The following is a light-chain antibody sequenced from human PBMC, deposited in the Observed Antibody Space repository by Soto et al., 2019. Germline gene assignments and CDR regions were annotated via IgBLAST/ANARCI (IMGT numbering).Light chain of an antibody. Sequence: EIVIAQSVPRMSSSPGERATLSCRPSQSVDQYLAWYQQKIGQAPRLLTYDASNRATGIPARFSGSGSGTDFTLTISSLEPEDFAVYYCQQRSNWPPLTFGGGTEVDIK. CDR2: DAS. CDR1: QSVDQY. CDR3: QQRSNWPPLT. J-gene: IGKJ4*01. V-gene: IGKV3-11*01.